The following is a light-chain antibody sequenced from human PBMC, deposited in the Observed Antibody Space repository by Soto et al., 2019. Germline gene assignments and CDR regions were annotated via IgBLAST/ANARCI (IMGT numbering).Light chain of an antibody. Sequence: EIQMTQSPSTLSASVGDRVTITCRASQSISTHLAWYQQKPGKAPEVLIYDASTLESGVPSRFSGSGSGTKFTLTISSLQPDDFATYYCQQYSSNLYTFGQGTKLVIK. J-gene: IGKJ2*01. CDR1: QSISTH. V-gene: IGKV1-5*01. CDR2: DAS. CDR3: QQYSSNLYT.